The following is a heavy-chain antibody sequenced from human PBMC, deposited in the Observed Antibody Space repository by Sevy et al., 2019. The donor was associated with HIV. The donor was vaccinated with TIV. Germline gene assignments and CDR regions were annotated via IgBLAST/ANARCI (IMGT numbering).Heavy chain of an antibody. J-gene: IGHJ4*02. CDR3: ARDAGYCSSTSCYRGDYFDY. V-gene: IGHV3-7*01. D-gene: IGHD2-2*02. CDR1: GFTFSGNW. Sequence: GGSLRLSCAASGFTFSGNWMSWVRQAPGKGLEWVADIKEDGSEKYYVDSVKGRFPISRDNAKKSLYLQMNNLRAEDTAVYYCARDAGYCSSTSCYRGDYFDYWGQGTLVTVSS. CDR2: IKEDGSEK.